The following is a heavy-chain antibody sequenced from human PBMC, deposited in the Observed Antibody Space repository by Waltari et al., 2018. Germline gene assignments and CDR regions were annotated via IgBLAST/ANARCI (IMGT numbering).Heavy chain of an antibody. V-gene: IGHV4-59*01. Sequence: QVQLQESGPGLVKPSETLSLTCTVSGGSISSYYWSWIRQPPGKGLEWIGYIYYSGSTNYHPSLKSRVTISVDTSKNQFSLKLSSVTAADTAVYYCARGPSYYDFWSVPSGYFDYWGQGTLVTVSS. D-gene: IGHD3-3*01. CDR2: IYYSGST. CDR3: ARGPSYYDFWSVPSGYFDY. J-gene: IGHJ4*02. CDR1: GGSISSYY.